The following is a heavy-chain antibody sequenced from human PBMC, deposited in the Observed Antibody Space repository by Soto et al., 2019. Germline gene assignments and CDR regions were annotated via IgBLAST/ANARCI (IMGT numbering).Heavy chain of an antibody. CDR1: GYTFTSYG. D-gene: IGHD3-3*01. Sequence: QVPLVQSGAEVKKPGASVKVSCKASGYTFTSYGISWVRQAPGQGLEWMGWISAYNGNTNYAQKLQGRVTMTTDTSTSTAYMELRSLRSDDTAVYYCARSTITIFGVVTPGAFDIWGQGTMVTVSS. J-gene: IGHJ3*02. V-gene: IGHV1-18*01. CDR2: ISAYNGNT. CDR3: ARSTITIFGVVTPGAFDI.